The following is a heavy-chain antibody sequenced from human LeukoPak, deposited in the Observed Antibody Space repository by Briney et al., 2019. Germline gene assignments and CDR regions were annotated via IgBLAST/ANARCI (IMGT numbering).Heavy chain of an antibody. CDR2: IWYDGSNK. Sequence: PGGSLRLSCSASGFTFSSYGMHWVRQAPGKGLEWVAVIWYDGSNKYYADSVKGRFTISSDNSKNTLYLQMNSLRAEDTAVYYCARDRLGLAIAARPNYYGMDGWGQGTTVTVSS. J-gene: IGHJ6*02. D-gene: IGHD6-6*01. CDR1: GFTFSSYG. V-gene: IGHV3-33*01. CDR3: ARDRLGLAIAARPNYYGMDG.